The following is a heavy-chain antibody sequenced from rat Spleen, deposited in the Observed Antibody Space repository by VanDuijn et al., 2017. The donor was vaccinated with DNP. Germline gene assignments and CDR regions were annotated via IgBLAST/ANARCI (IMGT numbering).Heavy chain of an antibody. Sequence: EVQLVESGGGLVQPGRSLKLSCAASGFTFTDYYMAWVRQAPKTGLEWVASISYEGSSTHYGDSVKGRFTISRDRSKSTLYLQMNSLKSEDTATYYCARGSGTYYWYFDFWGPGTMVTVSS. CDR1: GFTFTDYY. J-gene: IGHJ1*01. V-gene: IGHV5-22*01. D-gene: IGHD5-1*01. CDR2: ISYEGSST. CDR3: ARGSGTYYWYFDF.